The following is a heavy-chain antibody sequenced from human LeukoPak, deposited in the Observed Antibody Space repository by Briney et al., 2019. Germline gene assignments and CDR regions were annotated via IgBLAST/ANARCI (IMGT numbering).Heavy chain of an antibody. CDR1: GFTVSSNY. Sequence: GGSLRLSCAASGFTVSSNYMSWVRQAPGKGLEWVAFIRYDGSNKYYADSVKGRFTISRDNSKNTLYLQMNSLRAEDTAVYYCAKDDLFGGATDDYWGQGTLVTVSS. D-gene: IGHD1-26*01. V-gene: IGHV3-30*02. CDR3: AKDDLFGGATDDY. J-gene: IGHJ4*02. CDR2: IRYDGSNK.